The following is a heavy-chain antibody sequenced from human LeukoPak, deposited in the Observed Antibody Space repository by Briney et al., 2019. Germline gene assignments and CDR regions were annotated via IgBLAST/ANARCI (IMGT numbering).Heavy chain of an antibody. Sequence: PGGSLRLSCAASGFTFSSYAMSWVRQAPGKGLEWVSYISSSGSTIYYADSVKGRFTISRDNAKNSLYLQMNSLRAEDTAVYYCARDSRVWSIAARPSWFDPWGQGTLVTVSS. CDR2: ISSSGSTI. V-gene: IGHV3-48*04. CDR1: GFTFSSYA. J-gene: IGHJ5*02. D-gene: IGHD6-6*01. CDR3: ARDSRVWSIAARPSWFDP.